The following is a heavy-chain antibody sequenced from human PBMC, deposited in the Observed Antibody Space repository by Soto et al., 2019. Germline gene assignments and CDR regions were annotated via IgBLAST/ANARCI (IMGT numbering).Heavy chain of an antibody. Sequence: EVQLLESGGGLVQPGGSLRLSCAASGFTFSSYAMSWVRQAPGKGLEWVSALSAGGGTTYYADSVKGRFTISRDSSENTLYLQMNSLRAEDTAVYYCAKASRDYDWIFDYWGQGILVTVSS. CDR2: LSAGGGTT. V-gene: IGHV3-23*01. CDR1: GFTFSSYA. D-gene: IGHD5-12*01. J-gene: IGHJ4*02. CDR3: AKASRDYDWIFDY.